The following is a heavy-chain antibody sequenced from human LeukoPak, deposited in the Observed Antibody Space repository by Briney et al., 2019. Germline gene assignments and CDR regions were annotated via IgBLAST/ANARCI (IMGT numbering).Heavy chain of an antibody. CDR3: ARGYSNYYFDY. D-gene: IGHD4-11*01. Sequence: SETLSLTCTVSGGSISSYYWSWIRQPPGKGLEWIGYIYYSGSTNYNPSLKSRATISVDTSKNQFTLKLSSVTAADTAVYYCARGYSNYYFDYWGQGTLVTVSS. CDR2: IYYSGST. CDR1: GGSISSYY. V-gene: IGHV4-59*01. J-gene: IGHJ4*02.